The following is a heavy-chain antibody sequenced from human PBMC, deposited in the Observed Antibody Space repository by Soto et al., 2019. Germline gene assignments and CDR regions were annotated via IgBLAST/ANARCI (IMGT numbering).Heavy chain of an antibody. V-gene: IGHV1-69*06. CDR3: ARRDSGGFYRFFDS. Sequence: ASVKVSCKASGGSLSTNPISWVRQAPGQGLEWMGGTGSGTGPGNHAQKFQGRPTVTADKSTSTVYMELTNLSSEDTAVYYCARRDSGGFYRFFDSWGQGTLVTVSS. CDR2: TGSGTGPG. D-gene: IGHD2-15*01. CDR1: GGSLSTNP. J-gene: IGHJ4*02.